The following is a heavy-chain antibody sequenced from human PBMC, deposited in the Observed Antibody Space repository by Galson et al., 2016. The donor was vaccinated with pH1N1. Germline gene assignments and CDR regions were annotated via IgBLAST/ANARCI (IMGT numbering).Heavy chain of an antibody. CDR3: AKEIQRGSYGMDV. D-gene: IGHD3-16*01. CDR1: GFTFHDYT. CDR2: VSWGGGST. J-gene: IGHJ6*02. V-gene: IGHV3-43*01. Sequence: SLRLSCAASGFTFHDYTMHWVRQTPGKGLEWVSLVSWGGGSTYYADYVKGRFTVSRDNSKNSLYLQMNSLRSEDTALYYCAKEIQRGSYGMDVWGRGTTVTVSS.